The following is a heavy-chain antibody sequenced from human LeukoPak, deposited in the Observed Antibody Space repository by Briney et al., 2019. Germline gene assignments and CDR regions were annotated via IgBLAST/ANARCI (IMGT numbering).Heavy chain of an antibody. CDR2: ISSSGIYI. CDR3: ARARGDPRAIAY. V-gene: IGHV3-21*01. J-gene: IGHJ4*02. D-gene: IGHD2-21*01. CDR1: GFTFSNAW. Sequence: GGSLRLSCAASGFTFSNAWMSWVRQAPGKGLEWVSSISSSGIYIYYADSVKGRFTISRDIAKNSLYLQLNSLRAEDTAVYYCARARGDPRAIAYWGQGTLVTVS.